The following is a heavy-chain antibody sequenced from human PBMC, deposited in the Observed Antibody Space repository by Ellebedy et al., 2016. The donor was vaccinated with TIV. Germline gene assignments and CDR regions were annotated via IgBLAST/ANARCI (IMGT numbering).Heavy chain of an antibody. Sequence: SETLSLTCAVYGGSFSDYYWSWIRQSPGKGLEWIGEINQSGSATYNPSLKGRVTISVDMSKNQFSLRLTSVTAADTAVYYCAEGRSGWYYFDYWGQGTLVTVSS. CDR3: AEGRSGWYYFDY. J-gene: IGHJ4*02. CDR2: INQSGSA. V-gene: IGHV4-34*01. D-gene: IGHD6-19*01. CDR1: GGSFSDYY.